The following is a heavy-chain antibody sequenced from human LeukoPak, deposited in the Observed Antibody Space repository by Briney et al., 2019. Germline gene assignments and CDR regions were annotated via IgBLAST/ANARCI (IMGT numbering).Heavy chain of an antibody. CDR1: GFTFSGYS. Sequence: PEGSLRFSCAASGFTFSGYSMNWVRQAPGKGLEWVANIKQDGSEKYYVDSVKGRFTISRDNAKNSLYLQMNSLRAEDTALYYCAKDRGPQDYYGMDVWGQGTTVTVSS. V-gene: IGHV3-7*03. CDR2: IKQDGSEK. D-gene: IGHD3-10*01. J-gene: IGHJ6*02. CDR3: AKDRGPQDYYGMDV.